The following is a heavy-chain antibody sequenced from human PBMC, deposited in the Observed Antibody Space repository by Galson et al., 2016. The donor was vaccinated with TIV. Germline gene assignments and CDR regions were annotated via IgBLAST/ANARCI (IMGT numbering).Heavy chain of an antibody. V-gene: IGHV4-38-2*02. CDR3: ARDCTSTTCHIYYYGMDV. D-gene: IGHD2-2*02. CDR2: IYHTGST. CDR1: GYSISSGYY. Sequence: SETLSITCTVSGYSISSGYYWGWIRQPPGKGLEWIGNIYHTGSTYSSPSLRSRLTMSVDTSNNQFSLILHSVTAADTAVYYCARDCTSTTCHIYYYGMDVWGQGTTVTVSS. J-gene: IGHJ6*02.